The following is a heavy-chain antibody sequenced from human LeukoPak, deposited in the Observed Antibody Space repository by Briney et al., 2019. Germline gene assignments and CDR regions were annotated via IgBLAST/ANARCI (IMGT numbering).Heavy chain of an antibody. CDR2: ISSSSSYI. CDR3: ARDRIGDWFDP. V-gene: IGHV3-21*01. J-gene: IGHJ5*02. Sequence: PGGSLRLSCAASGFTFSSYSMNWVRQAPGKGLEWVSSISSSSSYIYYADSVKGRFTISRDNSKNTLYLQMNSLRAEDTAVYYCARDRIGDWFDPWGQGTLVTVSS. CDR1: GFTFSSYS. D-gene: IGHD3-3*01.